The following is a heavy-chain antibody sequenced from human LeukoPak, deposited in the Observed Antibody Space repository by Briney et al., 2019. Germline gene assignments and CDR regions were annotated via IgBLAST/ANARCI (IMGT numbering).Heavy chain of an antibody. CDR3: ARSLSFGELLMFY. CDR1: GVSITSYY. V-gene: IGHV4-59*01. D-gene: IGHD3-10*01. J-gene: IGHJ4*02. CDR2: IYYSGST. Sequence: SETLSLTCTVSGVSITSYYWSWIRQPPGKGLEWIGYIYYSGSTNYKPSLKSRVTISLDTSKNQFSLKLSSVTAADTAVYYCARSLSFGELLMFYWGRGTLVTVSS.